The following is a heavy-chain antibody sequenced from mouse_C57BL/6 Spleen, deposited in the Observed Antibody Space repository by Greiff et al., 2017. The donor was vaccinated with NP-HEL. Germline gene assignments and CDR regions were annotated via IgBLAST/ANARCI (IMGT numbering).Heavy chain of an antibody. CDR1: GYTFTDYE. V-gene: IGHV1-15*01. CDR3: TRTVITTVVAFDY. CDR2: IDPETGGT. J-gene: IGHJ2*01. D-gene: IGHD1-1*01. Sequence: VKLVESGAELVRPGASVTLSCKASGYTFTDYEMHWVKQTPVHGLEWIGAIDPETGGTAYNQKFKGKAILTADKSSSTAYMELRSLTSEDSAVYYCTRTVITTVVAFDYWGQGTTLTVSS.